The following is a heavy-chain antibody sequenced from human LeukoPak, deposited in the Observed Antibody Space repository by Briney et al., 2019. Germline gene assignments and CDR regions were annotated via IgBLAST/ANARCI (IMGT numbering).Heavy chain of an antibody. D-gene: IGHD3-10*01. CDR2: IYYSGST. Sequence: SETLSLTCTVSGGSISSSSYYWGWIRQPPGKGLEWIGSIYYSGSTYYNPSLKSRVTISVDTSKNQFSLKLSSVTAADTAVYYCARGYYYGSGSSPRYFDYWGQGTLVTVSS. CDR1: GGSISSSSYY. CDR3: ARGYYYGSGSSPRYFDY. V-gene: IGHV4-39*01. J-gene: IGHJ4*02.